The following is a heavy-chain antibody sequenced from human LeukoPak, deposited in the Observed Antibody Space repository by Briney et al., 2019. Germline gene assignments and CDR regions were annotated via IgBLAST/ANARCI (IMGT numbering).Heavy chain of an antibody. V-gene: IGHV1-18*04. D-gene: IGHD3-22*01. CDR3: ARASYYDSSGYYWWGIQNYYFDY. CDR2: ISAYNGNT. J-gene: IGHJ4*02. CDR1: GYTFTGYY. Sequence: ASVKVSCKASGYTFTGYYMHWVRQAPGQGLEWMGWISAYNGNTNYAQKLQGRVTTTTDTSTSTAYMELRSLRSDDTAVYYCARASYYDSSGYYWWGIQNYYFDYWGQGTLVTVSS.